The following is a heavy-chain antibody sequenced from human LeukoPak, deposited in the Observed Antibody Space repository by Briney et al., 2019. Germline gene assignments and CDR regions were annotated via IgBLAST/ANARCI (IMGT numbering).Heavy chain of an antibody. V-gene: IGHV4-39*01. Sequence: SETLSLTCVVSGGSISGSSHYWGWVRQPPGKGPEWIGSIHYSGITYYSPSLKSPVTISVDTSKSQFSPKLTSVTAADTAVYYCARHLDYYGSGSYLGLWGQGTQVTVSS. D-gene: IGHD3-10*01. CDR1: GGSISGSSHY. CDR3: ARHLDYYGSGSYLGL. J-gene: IGHJ4*02. CDR2: IHYSGIT.